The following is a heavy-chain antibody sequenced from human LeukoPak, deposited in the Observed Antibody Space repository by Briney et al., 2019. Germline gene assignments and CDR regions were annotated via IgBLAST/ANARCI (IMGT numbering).Heavy chain of an antibody. Sequence: SETLSLTCTVSGGSISNSSYYWGWIRQPPGKGLEWIGSVYYSGSTYYDPSLKSRVTISVDTSKNQFSLKLSSVTAADTAMYYCAREERYFDWLFGVRNYFDYWGQGTLVTVSS. V-gene: IGHV4-39*07. CDR3: AREERYFDWLFGVRNYFDY. CDR1: GGSISNSSYY. J-gene: IGHJ4*02. CDR2: VYYSGST. D-gene: IGHD3-9*01.